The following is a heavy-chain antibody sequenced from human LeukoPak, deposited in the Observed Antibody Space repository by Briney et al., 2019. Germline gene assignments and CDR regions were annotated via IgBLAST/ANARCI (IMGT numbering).Heavy chain of an antibody. CDR3: ARGGDSSGYLNHYYYGMDV. CDR2: IHYSGNT. CDR1: GGSIRNYY. V-gene: IGHV4-59*08. Sequence: SETLSLTCIASGGSIRNYYWNWIRKSPGKGLEWIGFIHYSGNTHYRPTLRSRVTMSVDTSKNQFSLKLTAVTAADTAVYFCARGGDSSGYLNHYYYGMDVWGQGTTVTVSS. D-gene: IGHD3-22*01. J-gene: IGHJ6*02.